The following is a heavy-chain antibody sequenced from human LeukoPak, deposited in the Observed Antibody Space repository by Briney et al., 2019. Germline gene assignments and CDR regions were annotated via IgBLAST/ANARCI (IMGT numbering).Heavy chain of an antibody. D-gene: IGHD4-11*01. CDR2: ISGSGGST. CDR3: AEDQQLQPFHY. Sequence: GGSLRLSCAASGFTFSSYAMSWVSQAPGKGLEWVSAISGSGGSTYYADSVKGRFTISRDNSKNTLFLQMNSLRVEDTSVYYCAEDQQLQPFHYWGQGTLVTVSS. CDR1: GFTFSSYA. J-gene: IGHJ4*02. V-gene: IGHV3-23*01.